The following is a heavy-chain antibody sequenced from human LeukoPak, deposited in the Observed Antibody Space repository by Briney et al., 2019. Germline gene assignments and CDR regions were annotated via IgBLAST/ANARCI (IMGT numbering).Heavy chain of an antibody. V-gene: IGHV3-23*01. CDR2: ISGSGGST. Sequence: GGSLRLSCAASGFTFSNYAMSWVRQAPGKGLEWVSGISGSGGSTYYADSVKGRFTTSRDNSKNTLYLQMNSLRAEDTAVYYCAKDFPYYYGSGLRAFDYWGQGTLVTVSS. CDR3: AKDFPYYYGSGLRAFDY. CDR1: GFTFSNYA. J-gene: IGHJ4*02. D-gene: IGHD3-10*01.